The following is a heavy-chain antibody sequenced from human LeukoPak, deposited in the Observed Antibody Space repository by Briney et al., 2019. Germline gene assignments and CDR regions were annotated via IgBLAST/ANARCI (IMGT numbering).Heavy chain of an antibody. CDR2: ISAYNGNT. J-gene: IGHJ5*02. CDR1: GYTFTSYG. D-gene: IGHD2-2*01. Sequence: ASVKVSCKASGYTFTSYGISWVRQAPGQGLEWMGWISAYNGNTNYAQKLQGRVTMTTDTSTSTAYMELRSLRSDDTAVYYCARDLSVVTAALDTHWFDPRGQGPLVTVSS. V-gene: IGHV1-18*01. CDR3: ARDLSVVTAALDTHWFDP.